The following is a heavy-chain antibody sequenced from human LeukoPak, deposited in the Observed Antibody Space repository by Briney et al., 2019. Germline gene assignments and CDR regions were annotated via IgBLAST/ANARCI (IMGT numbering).Heavy chain of an antibody. CDR1: GGSISSGSYY. CDR3: ARSYDILTGYKPGAFDI. Sequence: SETLSLTCTVSGGSISSGSYYWRWIRQPAGKGLERIGRIYTSGSTNYHPSLKIRVTISVDTSKNQFSLKLSSVTAADTAVYYCARSYDILTGYKPGAFDIWGQGTMVTVSS. V-gene: IGHV4-61*02. CDR2: IYTSGST. D-gene: IGHD3-9*01. J-gene: IGHJ3*02.